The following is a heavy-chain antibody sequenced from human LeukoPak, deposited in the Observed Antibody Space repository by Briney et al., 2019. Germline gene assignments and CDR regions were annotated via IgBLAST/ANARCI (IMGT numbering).Heavy chain of an antibody. V-gene: IGHV4-39*01. D-gene: IGHD4-17*01. CDR1: GGSIITSSYY. Sequence: SETLSLTCTVSGGSIITSSYYWGWIRQPPGKGLEWIGSIYYSGSTYYNPSLKSQVTISVDTSKKQFSLNLSSVTAADTAVYYCARQDRDYGDYLGLDYWGQGTLVTVSS. CDR3: ARQDRDYGDYLGLDY. J-gene: IGHJ4*02. CDR2: IYYSGST.